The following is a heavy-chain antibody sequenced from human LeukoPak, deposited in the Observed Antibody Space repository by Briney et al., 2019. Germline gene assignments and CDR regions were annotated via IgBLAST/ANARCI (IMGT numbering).Heavy chain of an antibody. CDR3: AVTGGYYFDY. V-gene: IGHV4-38-2*02. CDR2: IYHSGST. D-gene: IGHD1-14*01. Sequence: SETLFLTCTVSGYSISSGYYWGWIRQPPGKGLEWIGSIYHSGSTYYNPSLKSRVTISVDTSKNQFSLKPSSVTAADTAVYYCAVTGGYYFDYWGQGTLVTVSS. CDR1: GYSISSGYY. J-gene: IGHJ4*02.